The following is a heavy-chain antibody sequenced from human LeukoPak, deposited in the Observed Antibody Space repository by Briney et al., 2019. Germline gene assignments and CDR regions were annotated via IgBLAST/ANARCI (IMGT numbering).Heavy chain of an antibody. CDR3: ARTPSGSYVDY. CDR2: ISSNGGST. J-gene: IGHJ4*02. D-gene: IGHD1-26*01. V-gene: IGHV3-64*01. Sequence: PGGSLRLSCAASGFTFSSYAMHWVRQAPGKELEYVSAISSNGGSTYYANSVKGRFTISRDNSKNTLYLQMGSLRAEDMAVYYCARTPSGSYVDYWGQGTLVTVSS. CDR1: GFTFSSYA.